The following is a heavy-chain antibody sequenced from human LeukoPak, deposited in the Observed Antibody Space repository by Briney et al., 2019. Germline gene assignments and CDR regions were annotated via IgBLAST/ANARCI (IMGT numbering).Heavy chain of an antibody. V-gene: IGHV3-23*01. CDR2: ISGSGGST. CDR3: AKGGAIGGWYLD. J-gene: IGHJ4*02. Sequence: GGSLRLSCAASGFTFSSYAMSWVRQAPGKGLEWVSAISGSGGSTYYADSVKGRFTISRDNSKNTLYLQMNSLRAEATAVYYCAKGGAIGGWYLDWGQGTLVTVSS. D-gene: IGHD6-19*01. CDR1: GFTFSSYA.